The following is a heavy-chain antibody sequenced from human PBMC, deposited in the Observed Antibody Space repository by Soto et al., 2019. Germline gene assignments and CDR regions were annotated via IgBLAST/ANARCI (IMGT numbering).Heavy chain of an antibody. CDR3: ARSNDYNGNPLDY. V-gene: IGHV4-30-2*01. CDR2: IYHSGST. D-gene: IGHD4-4*01. J-gene: IGHJ4*02. Sequence: SETLSLTCAVSGGSISRGGYSWSWIRQPPGKGLEWIGYIYHSGSTYYNPSLKSRVTISIDRSKNQFSLKLTSVTAMDTAVYYCARSNDYNGNPLDYWGQGTLVTVSS. CDR1: GGSISRGGYS.